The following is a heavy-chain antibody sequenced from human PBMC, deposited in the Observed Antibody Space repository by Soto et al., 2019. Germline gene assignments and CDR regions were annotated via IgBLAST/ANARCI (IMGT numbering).Heavy chain of an antibody. J-gene: IGHJ4*02. CDR1: GFTVSSNY. D-gene: IGHD4-17*01. CDR3: ARERDYGDYLTTFDY. Sequence: GGSLRLSCAASGFTVSSNYMSWVRQAPGKGLEWVSVIYSGGSTYYADSVKGRFTISRDNSKNTLYLQMNSLRAEDTAVYYCARERDYGDYLTTFDYWGQGTLVTVSS. V-gene: IGHV3-53*01. CDR2: IYSGGST.